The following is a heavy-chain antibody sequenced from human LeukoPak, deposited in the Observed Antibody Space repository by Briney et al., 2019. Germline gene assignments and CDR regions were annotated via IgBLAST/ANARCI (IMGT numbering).Heavy chain of an antibody. Sequence: GGSLRLSCAASGFTFSSYWMSWVRQAPGKGLEWVSAISGSGGSTYYADSVKGRFTISRDNSKNTLYLQMNSLRAEDTAVYYCAHGGYSYGLFDYWGQGTLVTVSS. CDR3: AHGGYSYGLFDY. CDR1: GFTFSSYW. CDR2: ISGSGGST. J-gene: IGHJ4*02. D-gene: IGHD5-18*01. V-gene: IGHV3-23*01.